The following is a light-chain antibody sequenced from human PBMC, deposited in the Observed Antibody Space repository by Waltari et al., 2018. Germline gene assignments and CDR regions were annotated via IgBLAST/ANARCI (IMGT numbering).Light chain of an antibody. Sequence: QLVLTQSPSASASLGASVKLTCTLSSGHSSNVIAWHQQQPEKGPRYLMKVNSEGSHRKGEKIPDRFSGSSSGAEHYLTISSLQSEDEADYYCQTGGHGTWVFGGGTKLTVL. CDR2: VNSEGSH. CDR3: QTGGHGTWV. V-gene: IGLV4-69*01. J-gene: IGLJ3*02. CDR1: SGHSSNV.